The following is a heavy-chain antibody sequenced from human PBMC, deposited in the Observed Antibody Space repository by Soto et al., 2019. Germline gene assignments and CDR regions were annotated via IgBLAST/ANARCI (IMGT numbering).Heavy chain of an antibody. J-gene: IGHJ4*02. CDR2: AYHNGLT. CDR1: GDSVTSNAW. V-gene: IGHV4-4*02. Sequence: SETLSLTCAVSGDSVTSNAWWSWVRQPPGKGLEWIGEAYHNGLTDYNPSLKSRVTMSVDTSKNEISLKLTSLTAADTAIYYCARDAAVPGESDRFDYWGQGTLVTVSS. D-gene: IGHD6-19*01. CDR3: ARDAAVPGESDRFDY.